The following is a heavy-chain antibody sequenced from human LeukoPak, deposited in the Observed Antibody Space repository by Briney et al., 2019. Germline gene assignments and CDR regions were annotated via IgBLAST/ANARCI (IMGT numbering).Heavy chain of an antibody. CDR2: ISYDGSNK. J-gene: IGHJ4*02. CDR1: GFTFSSYA. D-gene: IGHD1-26*01. V-gene: IGHV3-30-3*01. Sequence: PGGSLRLSCAASGFTFSSYAMHWVRQAPGKGLEWVAVISYDGSNKYYADSVKGRFTISRDNSKNTLYLQMNSLRAEDTAVYYCAEDLDPVEATHFDYWGQGTLVTVSS. CDR3: AEDLDPVEATHFDY.